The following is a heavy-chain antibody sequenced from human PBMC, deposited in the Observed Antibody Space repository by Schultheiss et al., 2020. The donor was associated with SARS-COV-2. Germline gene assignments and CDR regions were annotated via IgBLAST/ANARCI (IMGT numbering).Heavy chain of an antibody. V-gene: IGHV3-21*04. CDR1: GFTFSSYS. J-gene: IGHJ6*02. CDR2: ISGSGGST. CDR3: AKDSSGWYAYYYYGMDV. Sequence: GESLKISCAASGFTFSSYSMNWVRQAPGKGLEWVSAISGSGGSTYYADSVKGRFTISRDNAKNSLYLQMNSLRAEDTALYYCAKDSSGWYAYYYYGMDVWGQGTTVTVSS. D-gene: IGHD6-19*01.